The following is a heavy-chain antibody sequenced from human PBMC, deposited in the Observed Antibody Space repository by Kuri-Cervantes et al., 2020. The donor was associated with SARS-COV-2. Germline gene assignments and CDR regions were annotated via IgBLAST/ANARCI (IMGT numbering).Heavy chain of an antibody. CDR3: TRSGYDNSGYYYSFDF. J-gene: IGHJ4*02. Sequence: GSLRLSCTVSGGSISSHYWSWIRQPPGKGLEWIGYVYSSGSTNYSPSLKSRVTMSVDTSKNQFSLKLTSVTAADTAVYYCTRSGYDNSGYYYSFDFWGQGTLVTVSS. CDR1: GGSISSHY. V-gene: IGHV4-59*11. D-gene: IGHD3-22*01. CDR2: VYSSGST.